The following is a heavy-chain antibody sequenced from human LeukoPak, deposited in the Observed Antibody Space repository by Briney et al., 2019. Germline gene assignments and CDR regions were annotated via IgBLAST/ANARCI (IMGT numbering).Heavy chain of an antibody. CDR2: IYHSGST. J-gene: IGHJ5*02. CDR1: GYSISSGYY. Sequence: SETLSPTCTVSGYSISSGYYWGWIRQPPGKGLEWIGSIYHSGSTYYNPSLKSRVTISVDTSKNQFSLKLSSVTAADTAVYYCAREGDYYGSGSYYRPWGQGTLVTVSS. V-gene: IGHV4-38-2*02. D-gene: IGHD3-10*01. CDR3: AREGDYYGSGSYYRP.